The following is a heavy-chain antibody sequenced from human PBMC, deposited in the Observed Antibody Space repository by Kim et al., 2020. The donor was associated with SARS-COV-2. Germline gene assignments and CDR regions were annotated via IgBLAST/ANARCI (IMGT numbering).Heavy chain of an antibody. CDR1: GFTFDDYA. J-gene: IGHJ3*01. V-gene: IGHV3-9*01. CDR3: VKDLYSSSSNGGTFDF. Sequence: GGSLRLSCVASGFTFDDYAMHWVRQTPRKGLEWVSGINWNSEYVGYADSVKGRFIISRDNAKKSLYLQMNSLRAEDTALYYCVKDLYSSSSNGGTFDFWG. D-gene: IGHD6-13*01. CDR2: INWNSEYV.